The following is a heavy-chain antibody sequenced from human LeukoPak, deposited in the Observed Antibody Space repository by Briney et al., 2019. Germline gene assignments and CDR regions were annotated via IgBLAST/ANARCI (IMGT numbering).Heavy chain of an antibody. CDR2: ISGSDRST. V-gene: IGHV3-23*01. CDR1: GFAFSSYA. CDR3: AKTLGRRMEPADY. J-gene: IGHJ4*02. Sequence: GGSLRLSCAASGFAFSSYAMSWVRQAPGKGLEWVSAISGSDRSTYYADSVKGRFIISRDNSKNTLYLQLNSLRAEDTAIYYCAKTLGRRMEPADYWGQGTLVTVSS. D-gene: IGHD3-16*01.